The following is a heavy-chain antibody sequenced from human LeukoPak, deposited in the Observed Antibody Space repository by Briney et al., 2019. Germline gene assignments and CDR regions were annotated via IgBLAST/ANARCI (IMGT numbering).Heavy chain of an antibody. Sequence: PSQTLSLTCAVSGGSISSGGYSWSWIRQPPEKGLEWIGYIHTSGSNNQYPSLKSRVTISVDKSKNHFSLRLTSVTAADTAVYYCARLSAAVHLGAFDLWGQGTMVTVSS. J-gene: IGHJ3*01. D-gene: IGHD3-3*01. CDR3: ARLSAAVHLGAFDL. CDR2: IHTSGSN. V-gene: IGHV4-61*09. CDR1: GGSISSGGYS.